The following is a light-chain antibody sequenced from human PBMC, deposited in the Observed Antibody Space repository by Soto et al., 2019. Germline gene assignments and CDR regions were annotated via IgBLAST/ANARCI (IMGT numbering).Light chain of an antibody. V-gene: IGKV1-5*03. J-gene: IGKJ4*01. CDR3: QQYDSYPLT. Sequence: DIQMTQSPSTLSASVGDRVTITCRASQSISSWLAWYQQKPGKAPNLLIYKASSLESGVPSRFSGSRSGTDFTLTVSSLQPDDFAAYYCQQYDSYPLTFGRGTKVEIK. CDR2: KAS. CDR1: QSISSW.